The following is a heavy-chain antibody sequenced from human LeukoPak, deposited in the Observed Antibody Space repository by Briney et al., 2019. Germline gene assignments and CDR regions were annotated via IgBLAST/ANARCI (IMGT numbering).Heavy chain of an antibody. CDR2: IRYDGSNK. J-gene: IGHJ4*02. Sequence: PGGSLRLSCAASGFTFSNYAMHWVRQAPGKGLEWVGFIRYDGSNKYYADSVKGRFTISRDNSKNTLYLQMNSLRAEDAAVYYCAKDTRGDYGWDFDYWGQGTLVTVSS. D-gene: IGHD3-10*01. CDR3: AKDTRGDYGWDFDY. CDR1: GFTFSNYA. V-gene: IGHV3-30*02.